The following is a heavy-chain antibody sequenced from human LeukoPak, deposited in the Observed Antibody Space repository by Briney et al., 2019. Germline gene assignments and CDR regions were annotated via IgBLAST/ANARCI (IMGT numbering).Heavy chain of an antibody. V-gene: IGHV4-4*07. CDR2: IYTSWST. CDR3: ARDGYCSGGTCLYFDY. CDR1: GGSISSYY. J-gene: IGHJ4*02. D-gene: IGHD2-15*01. Sequence: PSETLSLTCTVSGGSISSYYWSWIRQPAAQGLEWTGRIYTSWSTNYNPSLKSRVTMSVATSKNQFSLKLSSVTAADTAVYYCARDGYCSGGTCLYFDYWGQGTLVTVSS.